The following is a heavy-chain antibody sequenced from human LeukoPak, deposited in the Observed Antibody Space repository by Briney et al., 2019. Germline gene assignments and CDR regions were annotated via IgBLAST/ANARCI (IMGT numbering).Heavy chain of an antibody. Sequence: GASVKVSCKASGYTFTSYYMHWVRQAPGQGLEWMGIINPSGGSTSYAQKFQGRVTMTRDMSTSTVYMELSSLRSDDTAVYYCARDYYDSSGYLPFDYWGQGSPVTVS. CDR1: GYTFTSYY. J-gene: IGHJ4*02. D-gene: IGHD3-22*01. CDR2: INPSGGST. V-gene: IGHV1-46*01. CDR3: ARDYYDSSGYLPFDY.